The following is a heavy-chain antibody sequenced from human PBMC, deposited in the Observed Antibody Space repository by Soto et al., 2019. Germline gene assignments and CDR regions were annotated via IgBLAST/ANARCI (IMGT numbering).Heavy chain of an antibody. D-gene: IGHD3-10*01. Sequence: SETLSLTCTVSGGFIRGYSWSWIRQPPGKGLEWIGYVYYSGSTSYNPSLKSRVTISIDTSKNQFSLKLSSMSAADTAVYYCARDGGYGSGSYRFDYWGQGTLVTVSS. CDR1: GGFIRGYS. J-gene: IGHJ4*02. V-gene: IGHV4-59*12. CDR2: VYYSGST. CDR3: ARDGGYGSGSYRFDY.